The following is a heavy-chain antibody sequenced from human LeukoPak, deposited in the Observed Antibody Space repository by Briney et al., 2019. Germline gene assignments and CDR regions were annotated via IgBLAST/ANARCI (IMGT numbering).Heavy chain of an antibody. CDR3: AREAAGLTFDY. CDR1: GGSISSGGYS. CDR2: IYYSGST. J-gene: IGHJ4*02. V-gene: IGHV4-30-4*07. D-gene: IGHD6-13*01. Sequence: SETLSLTCTVSGGSISSGGYSWSWIRQPPGKGLEWIGYIYYSGSTYYNPSLKSRVTISVDTSKNQFSLKLSSVTAADTAVYYCAREAAGLTFDYWGQGTLVTVSS.